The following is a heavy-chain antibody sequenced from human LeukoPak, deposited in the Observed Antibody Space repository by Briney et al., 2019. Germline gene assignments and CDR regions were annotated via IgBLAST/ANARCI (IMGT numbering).Heavy chain of an antibody. D-gene: IGHD3-22*01. CDR2: INTNTGNP. Sequence: ASVKVSCKASGYTFTSYYMHWVRQAPGQGLEWMGWINTNTGNPTYAQGFTGRFVFSLDTSVTTAYLQISSLKAEDTAVYYCARERNDCYGSSGCVGDSYMDVWGKGTTVTASS. CDR3: ARERNDCYGSSGCVGDSYMDV. J-gene: IGHJ6*03. V-gene: IGHV7-4-1*02. CDR1: GYTFTSYY.